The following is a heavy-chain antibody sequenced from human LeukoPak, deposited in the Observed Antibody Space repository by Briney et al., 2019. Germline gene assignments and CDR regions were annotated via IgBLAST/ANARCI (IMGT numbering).Heavy chain of an antibody. CDR3: AELGITMIGGV. Sequence: GGSLRLSCAASGFTFSDYYMSWIRLAPGKGLEWVSYISSSDNTISYADSVKGRFTISRDNVKNSLYLQMNSLRAEDTAVYYCAELGITMIGGVWGKGTTVTISS. V-gene: IGHV3-11*04. J-gene: IGHJ6*04. CDR2: ISSSDNTI. CDR1: GFTFSDYY. D-gene: IGHD3-10*02.